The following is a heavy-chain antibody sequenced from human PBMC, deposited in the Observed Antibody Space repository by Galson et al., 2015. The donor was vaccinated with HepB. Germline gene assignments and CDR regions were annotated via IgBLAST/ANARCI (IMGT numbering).Heavy chain of an antibody. CDR3: ARTLVRGEVYYFYGMDL. D-gene: IGHD3-10*01. Sequence: SLRLSCAASGFTLSNYAMSWVRQAPGKGLEWVSIIGGTTDMKHSVQGRFTISRDNSNTLYLQMDSLRVEDTAIYYCARTLVRGEVYYFYGMDLWGQGTTVTVSS. CDR2: IGGTT. V-gene: IGHV3-23*01. J-gene: IGHJ6*02. CDR1: GFTLSNYA.